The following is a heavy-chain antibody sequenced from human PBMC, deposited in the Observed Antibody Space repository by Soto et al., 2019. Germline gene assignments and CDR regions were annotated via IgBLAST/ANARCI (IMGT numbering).Heavy chain of an antibody. D-gene: IGHD2-15*01. J-gene: IGHJ6*02. CDR1: GFTFKTSV. CDR3: GGSAADV. CDR2: LSSDGSDT. V-gene: IGHV3-74*02. Sequence: EVQLLESGGGLVLPGGSPRLSCAASGFTFKTSVMSWVRQAPGKGLEWVSSLSSDGSDTRYADSVKGRFTISRDNAKNTLYLQMNSLRAEDTAVYYCGGSAADVWGQGTPVTVSS.